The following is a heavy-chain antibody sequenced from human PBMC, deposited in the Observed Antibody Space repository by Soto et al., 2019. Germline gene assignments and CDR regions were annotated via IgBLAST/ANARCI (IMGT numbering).Heavy chain of an antibody. Sequence: GGSLRLSCAASGFTFSSYAMSWVRQAPGKGLEWVSAISGSGGSTYYADSVKGRFTISRDNSKNTLYLQMNSLSAEDTAVYYCAKDRYSYGVGALCMDVSGKVTT. D-gene: IGHD5-18*01. CDR2: ISGSGGST. V-gene: IGHV3-23*01. CDR1: GFTFSSYA. J-gene: IGHJ6*03. CDR3: AKDRYSYGVGALCMDV.